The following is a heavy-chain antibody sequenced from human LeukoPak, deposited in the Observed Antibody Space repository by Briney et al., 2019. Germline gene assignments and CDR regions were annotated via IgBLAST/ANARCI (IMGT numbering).Heavy chain of an antibody. D-gene: IGHD1-26*01. Sequence: GGSLRLSCAASGFTFSTYWMHWVRQAPGEGLVWVSRISSDGSPTIYADSVKGRFTISRDNAKNTVYLQMNSLGAEDTAVYYCARDWEGGVDYWGQGTLVTVSS. V-gene: IGHV3-74*01. J-gene: IGHJ4*02. CDR2: ISSDGSPT. CDR1: GFTFSTYW. CDR3: ARDWEGGVDY.